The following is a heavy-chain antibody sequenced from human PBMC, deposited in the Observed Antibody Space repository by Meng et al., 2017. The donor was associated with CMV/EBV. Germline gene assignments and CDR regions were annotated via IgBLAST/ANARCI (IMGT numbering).Heavy chain of an antibody. D-gene: IGHD5-24*01. J-gene: IGHJ4*02. CDR1: GGTFSSYA. V-gene: IGHV1-69*12. CDR3: ARMPRDGYNYIDY. Sequence: QVLLVQSGAEVKKPGCSVKVSCQASGGTFSSYAISWVRQAPGQGLEWMGGIIPIFGTANYAQKFQGRVTITADESTSTAYMELSSLRSEDTAVYYCARMPRDGYNYIDYWGQGTLVTVSS. CDR2: IIPIFGTA.